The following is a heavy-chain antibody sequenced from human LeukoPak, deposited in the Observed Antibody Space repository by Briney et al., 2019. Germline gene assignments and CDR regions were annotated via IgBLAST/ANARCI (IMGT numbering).Heavy chain of an antibody. J-gene: IGHJ3*02. CDR1: GFTFSSYA. Sequence: GGSLRLSCAASGFTFSSYAMSWVRQAPGKGLEWVLAISGSGGSTYYADSVKGRFTISRDNSKNTLYLQMNSLRAEDTAVYYCAKDRGEYYDILTGYSTRDDAFDIWGQGTMVTVSS. CDR2: ISGSGGST. CDR3: AKDRGEYYDILTGYSTRDDAFDI. V-gene: IGHV3-23*01. D-gene: IGHD3-9*01.